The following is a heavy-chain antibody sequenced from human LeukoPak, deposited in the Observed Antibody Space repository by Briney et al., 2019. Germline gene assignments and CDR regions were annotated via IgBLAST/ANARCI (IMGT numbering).Heavy chain of an antibody. J-gene: IGHJ4*02. V-gene: IGHV1-2*02. Sequence: GASVKVSCKASGYTFTGYYMHWVRQAPGQGLEWMGWINPNSGGTNYAQKFQGRVTMTRDTSISTAYMEVSRLRSDDTAVYYCARDRGSGGYSFDYWGQGTLVTVSS. CDR3: ARDRGSGGYSFDY. CDR2: INPNSGGT. CDR1: GYTFTGYY. D-gene: IGHD3-10*01.